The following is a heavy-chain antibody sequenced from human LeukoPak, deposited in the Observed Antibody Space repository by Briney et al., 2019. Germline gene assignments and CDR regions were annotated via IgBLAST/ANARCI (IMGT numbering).Heavy chain of an antibody. CDR3: ARDYDF. Sequence: GALRPSCAASGFTFSNYWMNWVRQAPGQGLEWVANIKHDGSEKYYVDSVKGRFTISRDNAKNSLYLQMNSLRVEDTAVYYCARDYDFWSQGTLVTVSS. J-gene: IGHJ4*02. D-gene: IGHD3-3*01. V-gene: IGHV3-7*01. CDR2: IKHDGSEK. CDR1: GFTFSNYW.